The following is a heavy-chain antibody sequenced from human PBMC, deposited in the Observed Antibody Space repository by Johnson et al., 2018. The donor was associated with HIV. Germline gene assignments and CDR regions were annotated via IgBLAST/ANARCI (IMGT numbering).Heavy chain of an antibody. Sequence: VQLVESGGGVERPGGSLRLSCVGSGFTFDEYGMSWVRQAPGQGLAWVGRITSNTDGGTTDYAAPVTGRFTISRDDSKNTVYLQMNSRRAEDTAVYYCAKRGSTMIGGAGAFDIWGQGTMVTVSP. J-gene: IGHJ3*02. CDR1: GFTFDEYG. V-gene: IGHV3-15*01. D-gene: IGHD3-22*01. CDR3: AKRGSTMIGGAGAFDI. CDR2: ITSNTDGGTT.